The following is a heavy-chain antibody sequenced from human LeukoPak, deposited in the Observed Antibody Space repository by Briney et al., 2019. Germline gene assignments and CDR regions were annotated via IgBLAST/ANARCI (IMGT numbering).Heavy chain of an antibody. CDR3: AELGITMIGGV. J-gene: IGHJ6*04. CDR2: INWNGGST. Sequence: PGGSLRLSCAASGFSFDDYGMSWVRQAPGKGLEWVSGINWNGGSTGYADSVKGRFTISRDNAKNSLYLQMNSLRAEDTAVYYCAELGITMIGGVWGKGTTVTISS. V-gene: IGHV3-20*04. D-gene: IGHD3-10*02. CDR1: GFSFDDYG.